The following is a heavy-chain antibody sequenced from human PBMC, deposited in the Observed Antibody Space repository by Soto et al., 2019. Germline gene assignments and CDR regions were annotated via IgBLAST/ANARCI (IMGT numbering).Heavy chain of an antibody. CDR3: ARDLAAGGVYYYAMDV. D-gene: IGHD6-13*01. J-gene: IGHJ6*02. CDR2: LYYRGST. CDR1: GGSISSSGYY. V-gene: IGHV4-31*03. Sequence: SETLSLTCTVSGGSISSSGYYWNWIRQHPGKGLEWIGYLYYRGSTHYNPSLKSRVTISVDTSRNQFSLKLSSVTAADTAVYYCARDLAAGGVYYYAMDVWGQGTTVT.